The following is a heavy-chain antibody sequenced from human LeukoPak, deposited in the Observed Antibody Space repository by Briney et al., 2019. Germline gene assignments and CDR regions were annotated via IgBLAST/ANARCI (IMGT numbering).Heavy chain of an antibody. CDR3: AKDIERRYYGSGSYCDY. V-gene: IGHV3-9*01. CDR2: ISWNSGSI. Sequence: PGGSLRLSCAASGFTFDDYAMHWVRQAPGKGLEWVSGISWNSGSIGYADSVKGRFTISRDNAKNSLYLQMNSLRAEDTALYYCAKDIERRYYGSGSYCDYWGQGTLVTVSS. J-gene: IGHJ4*02. D-gene: IGHD3-10*01. CDR1: GFTFDDYA.